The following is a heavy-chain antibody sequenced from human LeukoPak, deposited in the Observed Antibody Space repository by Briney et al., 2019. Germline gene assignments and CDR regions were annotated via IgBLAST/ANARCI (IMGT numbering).Heavy chain of an antibody. J-gene: IGHJ3*02. Sequence: GGSLRLSCAASGFTFSSYWMHWVRQAPGKGLVWVSCLNSDGSSTRYADSVRGRFTISRDNAKNTLYLHMNSLRAEDTAVYYCATGNYHAFDIWGQGTMVTVSS. CDR3: ATGNYHAFDI. CDR1: GFTFSSYW. D-gene: IGHD1-7*01. CDR2: LNSDGSST. V-gene: IGHV3-74*01.